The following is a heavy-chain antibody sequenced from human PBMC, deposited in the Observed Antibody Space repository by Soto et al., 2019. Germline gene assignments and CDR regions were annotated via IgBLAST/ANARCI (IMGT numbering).Heavy chain of an antibody. J-gene: IGHJ3*02. D-gene: IGHD3-22*01. CDR2: ISYDGSNK. CDR3: ARETSSGYYGKPDAFDI. V-gene: IGHV3-30-3*01. Sequence: QVQLVESGGGVVQPGRSLRLSCAASGFTFSSCAMHWVRQAPGKGLEWVAVISYDGSNKYYADSVKGRFTISRDNSKNTLYLQMNSLRAEDTAVYYCARETSSGYYGKPDAFDIWGQGTMVTVSS. CDR1: GFTFSSCA.